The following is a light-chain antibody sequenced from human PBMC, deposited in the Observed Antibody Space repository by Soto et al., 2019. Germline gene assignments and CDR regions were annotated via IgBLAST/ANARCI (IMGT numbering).Light chain of an antibody. V-gene: IGLV2-14*01. CDR3: SSYTVSTDVV. Sequence: QSALTQPASLSGSPGQSVTISCSGTTSDFVNYNYVSWYQHHPGKAPQLILFVVSNRPSGVSSRFSGSKSGNTASLIISGLQAEDEAYYYCSSYTVSTDVVFGGGTKLTVL. CDR1: TSDFVNYNY. CDR2: VVS. J-gene: IGLJ2*01.